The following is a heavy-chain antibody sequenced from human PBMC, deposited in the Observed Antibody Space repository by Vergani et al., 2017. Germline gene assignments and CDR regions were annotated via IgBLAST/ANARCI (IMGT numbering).Heavy chain of an antibody. D-gene: IGHD2-15*01. CDR1: GESIRSGSHY. CDR3: ARSRPYCTSGSCPAI. J-gene: IGHJ4*02. CDR2: IHTGGST. Sequence: QVKLQESGPGLLKPSQTLSLTCTVSGESIRSGSHYWRWIRQPAGKGPEWIGLIHTGGSTDLNPSFKSRVSISVDTSKSQFSLKLNSVTVADTAVYYCARSRPYCTSGSCPAIWGQGTLVTVSS. V-gene: IGHV4-61*02.